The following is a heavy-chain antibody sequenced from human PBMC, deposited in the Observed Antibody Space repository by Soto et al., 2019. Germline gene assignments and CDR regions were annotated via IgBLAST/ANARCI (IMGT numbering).Heavy chain of an antibody. J-gene: IGHJ6*02. CDR3: ARRRRGLSPPSASYGLGKYGMDV. D-gene: IGHD3-10*01. CDR2: IYYSGST. V-gene: IGHV4-59*12. Sequence: SETLSLTCTVSGGSISSYYWSWIRQPPGKGLEWIGYIYYSGSTNYNPSLKSRVTISADTSKNQFSLKLSSVTAADTAVYYCARRRRGLSPPSASYGLGKYGMDVWGQGTTVTVSS. CDR1: GGSISSYY.